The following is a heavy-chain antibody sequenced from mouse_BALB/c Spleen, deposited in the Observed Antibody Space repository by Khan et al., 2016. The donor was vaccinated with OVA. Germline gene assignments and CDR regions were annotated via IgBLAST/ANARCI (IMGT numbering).Heavy chain of an antibody. V-gene: IGHV9-3-1*01. CDR3: ARGGRGARDY. Sequence: QIQLVQSGPELKKPGETVKISCKASGYTFTNYGMNWVKQAPGKGLKWMGWINTYTGEPTYADDFKGRFAFSLETSTTTAYLQINNLKNEDAAAYFCARGGRGARDYWGQGTSVTVSS. J-gene: IGHJ4*01. CDR1: GYTFTNYG. CDR2: INTYTGEP.